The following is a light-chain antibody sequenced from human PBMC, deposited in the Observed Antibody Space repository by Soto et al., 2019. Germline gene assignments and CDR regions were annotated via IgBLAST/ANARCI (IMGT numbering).Light chain of an antibody. CDR3: SSYAGSSNV. J-gene: IGLJ1*01. CDR1: SSDVGGYNY. V-gene: IGLV2-8*01. CDR2: EVN. Sequence: QSALTQPPSASGSPGQSVAISCTGTSSDVGGYNYVSWYQQHPGKAPKLMIYEVNKRPSGVPDRFSGSKSGNTASLTVSGRQAADEADYYCSSYAGSSNVFGTGAKVTV.